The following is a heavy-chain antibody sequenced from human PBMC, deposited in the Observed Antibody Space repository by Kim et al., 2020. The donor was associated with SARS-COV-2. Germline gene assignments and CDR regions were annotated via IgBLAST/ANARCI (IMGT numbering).Heavy chain of an antibody. D-gene: IGHD2-21*02. CDR3: ASEYSLVTAIPDY. V-gene: IGHV1-69*04. J-gene: IGHJ4*02. Sequence: YAQKFQGRVTITADKTTSTAYMELSSLRSEDTAVYYCASEYSLVTAIPDYWGQGTLVTVSS.